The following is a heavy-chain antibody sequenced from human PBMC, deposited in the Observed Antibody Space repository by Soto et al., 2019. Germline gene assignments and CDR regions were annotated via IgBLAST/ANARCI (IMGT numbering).Heavy chain of an antibody. J-gene: IGHJ4*01. CDR2: VKSKTRGGTT. CDR3: TTDSYITSIIVRFDY. CDR1: GFTFSNAW. V-gene: IGHV3-15*07. D-gene: IGHD3-22*01. Sequence: GGSLRLSCAASGFTFSNAWINWVRQAPGKGLEWVGRVKSKTRGGTTDFAAPVKGRFAISRDDSKNVVYLEMNSLKTEDTAIYYCTTDSYITSIIVRFDYWGHGTLVTVS.